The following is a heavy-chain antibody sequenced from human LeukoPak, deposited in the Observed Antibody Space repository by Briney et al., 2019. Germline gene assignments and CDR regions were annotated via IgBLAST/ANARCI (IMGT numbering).Heavy chain of an antibody. V-gene: IGHV1-18*04. J-gene: IGHJ4*02. D-gene: IGHD3-9*01. CDR2: ISAYNGNT. Sequence: ASVKVSCKASGYTFTGYYMHWVRQAPGQGLEWMGWISAYNGNTNYAQKLQGRVTMTTDTSTSTAYMELRSLRSDDTAVYYCAREHYDILTGPNAVDYWGQGTLVTVSS. CDR3: AREHYDILTGPNAVDY. CDR1: GYTFTGYY.